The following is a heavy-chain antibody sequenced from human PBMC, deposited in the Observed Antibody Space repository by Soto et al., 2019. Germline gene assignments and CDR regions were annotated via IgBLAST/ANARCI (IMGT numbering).Heavy chain of an antibody. Sequence: QVQLVQSGAAVKKPGSSVKVSCKASGVTFSSYAISWVRQAPGQGLEWMGGIIPIFGTAHYSQKFHGRVTITADESTSPAYMELSSLRSEDTAVYYCASGSDYDSSGYDYSWFDPWGQGTLVTVCS. J-gene: IGHJ5*02. V-gene: IGHV1-69*12. D-gene: IGHD3-22*01. CDR3: ASGSDYDSSGYDYSWFDP. CDR1: GVTFSSYA. CDR2: IIPIFGTA.